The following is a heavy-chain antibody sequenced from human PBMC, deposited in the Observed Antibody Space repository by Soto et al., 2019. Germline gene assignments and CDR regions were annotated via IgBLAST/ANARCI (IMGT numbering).Heavy chain of an antibody. Sequence: EVQLLESGGGLVQPGGSLRLSCVASGFTVSSYAMSWVRQPPGKGLKRVSGISGSGGSTFYADSVKGRFTISRDDSKNTLYLQMNSLRAEDTXXXXXXXXXXXXGXCFQPDSPDYWGQGTLVTVSS. D-gene: IGHD2-21*02. J-gene: IGHJ4*02. CDR3: XXXXXXXGXCFQPDSPDY. V-gene: IGHV3-23*01. CDR1: GFTVSSYA. CDR2: ISGSGGST.